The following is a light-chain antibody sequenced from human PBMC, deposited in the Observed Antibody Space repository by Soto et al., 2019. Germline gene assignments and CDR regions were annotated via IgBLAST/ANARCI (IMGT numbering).Light chain of an antibody. CDR2: GAS. CDR3: QQYNNWPPIT. J-gene: IGKJ5*01. CDR1: QSVSSY. Sequence: ETVLTQSPGTLPVSPGDRATRSCRPSQSVSSYLAWYQQKPGQSPRLLIYGASTRATGIPARFSGSGSWTEFTLTISSLQSEDFAVYYCQQYNNWPPITFGQGTRLEIK. V-gene: IGKV3-15*01.